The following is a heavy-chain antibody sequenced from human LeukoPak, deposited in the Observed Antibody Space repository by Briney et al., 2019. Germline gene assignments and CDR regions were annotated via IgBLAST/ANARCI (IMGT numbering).Heavy chain of an antibody. CDR3: ARVLSSGYDYDY. J-gene: IGHJ4*02. D-gene: IGHD5-12*01. CDR1: GYTFTSYG. Sequence: ASVKVSCKASGYTFTSYGISWVRQAPGQGLEWMGWISACNGNTNYAQKLQGRVTMTTDTSTSTAYMELRSLRSDDTAVYYCARVLSSGYDYDYWGQGTLVTVSS. V-gene: IGHV1-18*01. CDR2: ISACNGNT.